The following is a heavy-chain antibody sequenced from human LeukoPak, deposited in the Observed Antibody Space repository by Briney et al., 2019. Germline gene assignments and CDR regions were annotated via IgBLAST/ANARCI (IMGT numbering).Heavy chain of an antibody. J-gene: IGHJ5*02. V-gene: IGHV1-8*03. Sequence: SVKVSCQASGYTFTNHDINWVRPATGQGLEWMGWMNPNSGNTGYSQKFQGRLTITRDTSISTAYMELSSLRSDDTAVYYCVRMTVRGVISPWGQGTRVTVSS. CDR2: MNPNSGNT. CDR3: VRMTVRGVISP. CDR1: GYTFTNHD. D-gene: IGHD3-10*01.